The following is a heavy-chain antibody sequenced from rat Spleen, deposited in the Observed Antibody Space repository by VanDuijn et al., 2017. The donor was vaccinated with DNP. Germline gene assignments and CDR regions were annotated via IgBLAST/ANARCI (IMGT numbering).Heavy chain of an antibody. V-gene: IGHV3-3*01. CDR3: ARSGTYYGYNSVGYYVMDA. CDR1: GHSITSGYG. J-gene: IGHJ4*01. D-gene: IGHD1-9*01. CDR2: INYADKT. Sequence: EVQLQESGPGLVKPSQSLSLTCSVTGHSITSGYGWNWIRKFPGNKLEWMGYINYADKTHYNPSLKSQISITRDTSKNQFFLQLTSVTTEDTATYYCARSGTYYGYNSVGYYVMDAWGQGASVTVSS.